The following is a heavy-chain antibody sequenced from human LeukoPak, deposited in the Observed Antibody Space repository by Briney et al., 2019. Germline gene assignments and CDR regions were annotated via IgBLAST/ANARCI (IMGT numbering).Heavy chain of an antibody. CDR2: IIPILDTT. J-gene: IGHJ4*02. CDR3: ARGAYLDWLGHLDY. CDR1: GGSLNNYA. V-gene: IGHV1-69*13. Sequence: SVKLSCKASGGSLNNYAISWVRQSPGRGLEWMGGIIPILDTTHFAQKFQGRVSITADESTSTTYMELSSPRSEDTAVYYCARGAYLDWLGHLDYWGRENLLIVSS. D-gene: IGHD3-9*01.